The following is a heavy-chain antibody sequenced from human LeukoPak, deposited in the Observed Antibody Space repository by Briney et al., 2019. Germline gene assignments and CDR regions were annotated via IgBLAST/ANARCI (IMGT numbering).Heavy chain of an antibody. D-gene: IGHD3-16*01. CDR1: GGSISTTTYY. CDR2: IYYSGRT. CDR3: ARGPRGGYFDY. V-gene: IGHV4-61*05. Sequence: SETLSLTCSVSGGSISTTTYYWGWIRQPPGKGLEWIGYIYYSGRTNYNPSLKSRVTISVDTSKNQFSLKLSSVTAADTAVYYCARGPRGGYFDYWGQGTLVTVSS. J-gene: IGHJ4*02.